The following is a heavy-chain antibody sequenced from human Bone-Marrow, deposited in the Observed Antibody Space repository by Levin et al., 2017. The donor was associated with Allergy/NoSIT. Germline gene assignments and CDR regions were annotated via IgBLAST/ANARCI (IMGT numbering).Heavy chain of an antibody. Sequence: GESLKISCVVSGFTFSDNYMSWIRQAPGRGLEWVSYISNTGIYTNYADSVKGRFTISRDNAKNSLSLEMNSLRAEDTAVYYCATSGASDHWGQGALVIVSP. J-gene: IGHJ4*02. CDR2: ISNTGIYT. D-gene: IGHD3-10*01. V-gene: IGHV3-11*06. CDR1: GFTFSDNY. CDR3: ATSGASDH.